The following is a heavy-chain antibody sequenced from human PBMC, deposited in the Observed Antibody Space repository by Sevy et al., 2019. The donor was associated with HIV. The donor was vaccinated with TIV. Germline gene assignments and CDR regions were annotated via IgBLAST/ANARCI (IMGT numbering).Heavy chain of an antibody. CDR1: GFTFSSYV. Sequence: GGSLRLSCAASGFTFSSYVMGWVRQAPGKGLEWVSAISGSGGSSDYAVSVKGRCTISRDNSNNRLFLQMDSLRAEDTAVYYCAKAYSSGWYHWFDPWGQGTLVTVSS. J-gene: IGHJ5*02. CDR2: ISGSGGSS. CDR3: AKAYSSGWYHWFDP. V-gene: IGHV3-23*01. D-gene: IGHD6-19*01.